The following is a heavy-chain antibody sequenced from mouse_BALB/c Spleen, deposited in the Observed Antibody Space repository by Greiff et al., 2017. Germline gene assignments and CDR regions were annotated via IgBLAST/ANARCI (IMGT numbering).Heavy chain of an antibody. V-gene: IGHV5-6-3*01. J-gene: IGHJ2*01. CDR3: ARRDSTATPYFDY. CDR1: GFTFSSYG. CDR2: INSNGGST. Sequence: EVKLVESGGGLVQPGGSLKLSCAASGFTFSSYGMSWVRQTPDKRLELVATINSNGGSTYYPDSVKGRFTISRDNAKNTLYLQMSSLKSEDTAMYYCARRDSTATPYFDYWGQGTTLTVSS. D-gene: IGHD1-2*01.